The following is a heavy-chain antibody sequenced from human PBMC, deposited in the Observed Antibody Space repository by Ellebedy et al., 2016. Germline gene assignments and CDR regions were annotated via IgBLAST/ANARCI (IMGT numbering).Heavy chain of an antibody. J-gene: IGHJ4*02. Sequence: GESLKISCTTSGFNFGEYAMSWLRQAPGKGLEWVGFIGIKFYGETTQYAASVRGRFTISRDDSKNIASLQMNSLRAEDTAVYYCVRGTGHHQFWGQGTRVTVSS. CDR3: VRGTGHHQF. CDR2: IGIKFYGETT. CDR1: GFNFGEYA. D-gene: IGHD1-1*01. V-gene: IGHV3-49*03.